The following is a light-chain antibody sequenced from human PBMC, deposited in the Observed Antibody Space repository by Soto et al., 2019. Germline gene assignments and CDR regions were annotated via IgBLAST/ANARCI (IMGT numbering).Light chain of an antibody. Sequence: IQLTQSPSSPSASVGDKVNITCRASQDISTYLAWYQQHPGRAPKLLVFLASTLESGVPSRFSGSGSGTDFTLTISSLQPDDFATYNCRQVDSDPPWTFGQGTRWIS. V-gene: IGKV1-9*01. CDR3: RQVDSDPPWT. J-gene: IGKJ1*01. CDR2: LAS. CDR1: QDISTY.